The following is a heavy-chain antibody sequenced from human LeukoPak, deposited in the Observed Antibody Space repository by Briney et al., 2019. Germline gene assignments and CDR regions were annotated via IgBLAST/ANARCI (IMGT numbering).Heavy chain of an antibody. CDR3: ARAGAAGYYDYVWGSYRSYYFDY. V-gene: IGHV4-30-4*01. D-gene: IGHD3-16*01. J-gene: IGHJ4*02. CDR2: IYYSGST. CDR1: GGSISSGGYY. Sequence: SQTLSLTCTVSGGSISSGGYYWSWIRQPPGKGLEWIGYIYYSGSTYYNPSLKSRVTISVDTSKNQFSLKLSSVTAADTAVYYCARAGAAGYYDYVWGSYRSYYFDYWGQGTLVTVSS.